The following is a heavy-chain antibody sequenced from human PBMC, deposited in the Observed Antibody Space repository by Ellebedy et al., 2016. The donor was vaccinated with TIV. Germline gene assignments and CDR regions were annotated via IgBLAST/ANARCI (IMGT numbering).Heavy chain of an antibody. CDR3: ARSAGDSSGWFVS. J-gene: IGHJ5*01. D-gene: IGHD3-22*01. Sequence: GESLKISCAASGFRFAGHAMSWVRQAQGKGLEWVSSITGSGDKTYYRNSVMGRFTISRDNSRDTLYLDMNILRGEDTALYSCARSAGDSSGWFVSWGQGTVVIVSS. V-gene: IGHV3-23*01. CDR1: GFRFAGHA. CDR2: ITGSGDKT.